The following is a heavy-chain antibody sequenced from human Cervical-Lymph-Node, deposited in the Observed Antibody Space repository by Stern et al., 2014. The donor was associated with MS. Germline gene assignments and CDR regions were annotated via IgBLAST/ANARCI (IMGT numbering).Heavy chain of an antibody. J-gene: IGHJ4*02. Sequence: QVQLVQSGAEVKTPGSSVKVSCKASGGTFNNHVISWVRQASGQGLEWMGGIVPLFGTPDCARKFQGRVTITAAKSTSTVHIVLSSLHREDTGIYYCANRDMGYTYGRHDYWGQGTLVTVS. CDR3: ANRDMGYTYGRHDY. CDR2: IVPLFGTP. CDR1: GGTFNNHV. D-gene: IGHD5-12*01. V-gene: IGHV1-69*06.